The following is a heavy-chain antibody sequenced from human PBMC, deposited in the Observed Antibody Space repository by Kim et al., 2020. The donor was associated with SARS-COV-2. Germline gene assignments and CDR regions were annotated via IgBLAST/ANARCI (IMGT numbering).Heavy chain of an antibody. CDR1: GGSISSSSYY. D-gene: IGHD7-27*01. Sequence: SETLSLTCTVSGGSISSSSYYWGWIRQPPGKGLEWIGSIYYSGSTYYNPSLKSRVTISVDTSKNQFSLKLSSVTAADTAVYYCASQPKELGFDYWGQGTL. V-gene: IGHV4-39*01. J-gene: IGHJ4*02. CDR2: IYYSGST. CDR3: ASQPKELGFDY.